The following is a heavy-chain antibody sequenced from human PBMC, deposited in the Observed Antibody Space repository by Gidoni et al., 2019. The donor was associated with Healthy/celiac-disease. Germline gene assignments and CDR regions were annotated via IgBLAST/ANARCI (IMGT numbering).Heavy chain of an antibody. D-gene: IGHD6-13*01. V-gene: IGHV4-34*01. J-gene: IGHJ4*02. CDR2: INHSGST. Sequence: QVQLQQWGAGLLKPSETLSLTCAVSGGSFSGYYWSWIRQPPGKGLEWIGEINHSGSTNYNPSLKSRVTISVDTSKNQFSLKLSSVTAADTAVYYCARVIIAAAGTRSFDYWGQGTLVTVSS. CDR3: ARVIIAAAGTRSFDY. CDR1: GGSFSGYY.